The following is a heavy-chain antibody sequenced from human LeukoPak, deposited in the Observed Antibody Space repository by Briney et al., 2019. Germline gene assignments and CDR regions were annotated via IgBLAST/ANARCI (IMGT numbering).Heavy chain of an antibody. D-gene: IGHD2-2*01. V-gene: IGHV1-2*02. CDR1: GYTFTGYY. J-gene: IGHJ4*02. CDR2: INPNSGGT. CDR3: ARGRPDPRYCSSTSCTEGPFGY. Sequence: ASVKVSCKASGYTFTGYYMHWVRQAPGQGLEWMGWINPNSGGTNYAQKFQGRVTMTRDTSISTAYMELSRLRSDDTAVYYCARGRPDPRYCSSTSCTEGPFGYWGQGTLVTVSS.